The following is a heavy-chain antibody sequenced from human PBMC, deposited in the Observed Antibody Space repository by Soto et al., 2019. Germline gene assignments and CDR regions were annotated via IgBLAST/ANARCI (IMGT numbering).Heavy chain of an antibody. CDR3: RTSFWSGYSYGMDV. J-gene: IGHJ6*02. CDR2: ISYDGRKK. D-gene: IGHD3-3*01. Sequence: GGSLRLSCAASGFTFRSFGMHWVRQAPGKGLEWVAVISYDGRKKYYADSMKGRFTISRDDSKNSLYLQMNSLKTEDTAVYYCRTSFWSGYSYGMDVWGQGTTVTVSS. CDR1: GFTFRSFG. V-gene: IGHV3-30*03.